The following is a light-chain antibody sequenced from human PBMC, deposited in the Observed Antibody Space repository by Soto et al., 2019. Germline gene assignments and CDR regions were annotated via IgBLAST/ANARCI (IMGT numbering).Light chain of an antibody. Sequence: QSALTQPASLSGSPGQSITISCTGTSSDIGAYDYVSWFQQHPGKAPKLMISEVSHRPSGISDRFSASKSGNTASLTISGLRAEDEADYFCSSYARTSNLAVFGGGTKLTVL. V-gene: IGLV2-14*01. J-gene: IGLJ2*01. CDR2: EVS. CDR3: SSYARTSNLAV. CDR1: SSDIGAYDY.